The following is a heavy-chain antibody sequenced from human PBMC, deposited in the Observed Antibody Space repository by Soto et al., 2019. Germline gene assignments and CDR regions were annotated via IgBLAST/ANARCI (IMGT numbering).Heavy chain of an antibody. J-gene: IGHJ3*02. D-gene: IGHD3-22*01. V-gene: IGHV5-51*01. CDR3: ARRLYYYDSSGYYSDNAFDI. CDR2: IYPGDSDT. CDR1: GYSFTSYW. Sequence: PGESLKISCKGSGYSFTSYWIGWVRQMPGKGLEWMGIIYPGDSDTRHSPSFQGQVTISADKSISTAYLQWSSLKASDTAMYYCARRLYYYDSSGYYSDNAFDIWGQGTMVTVS.